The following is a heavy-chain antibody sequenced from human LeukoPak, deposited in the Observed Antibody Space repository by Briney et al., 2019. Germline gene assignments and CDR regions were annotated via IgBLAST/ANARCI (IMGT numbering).Heavy chain of an antibody. D-gene: IGHD5-18*01. Sequence: SETLSLTCTVSGGSISSYYWSWIRQPPGKGLEWIGYIYYSGSTNYNPSLKSRVTISVDTSKNQFSLKLSSVTAADTAVYYCARGWRGYSYGKRRYYYYYMDVWGKGTTVTVSS. J-gene: IGHJ6*03. CDR1: GGSISSYY. CDR3: ARGWRGYSYGKRRYYYYYMDV. CDR2: IYYSGST. V-gene: IGHV4-59*01.